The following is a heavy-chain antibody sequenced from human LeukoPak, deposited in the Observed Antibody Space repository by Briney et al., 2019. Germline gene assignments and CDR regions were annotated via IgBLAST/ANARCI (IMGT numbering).Heavy chain of an antibody. D-gene: IGHD4-17*01. J-gene: IGHJ4*02. CDR2: ISNDGSNK. V-gene: IGHV3-30*18. CDR3: AKDVYDYGDSATWGLVDY. Sequence: PGGSLRLSCAASGFTFSSYGMHWVRQAPGKGLKWVVVISNDGSNKYYADSVKGRLTISRDNSKNTLYLQMHSLRTEDTAVYYCAKDVYDYGDSATWGLVDYWGQGTLVTVSS. CDR1: GFTFSSYG.